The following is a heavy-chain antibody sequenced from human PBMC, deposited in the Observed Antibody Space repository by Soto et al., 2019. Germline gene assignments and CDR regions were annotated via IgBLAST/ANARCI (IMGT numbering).Heavy chain of an antibody. D-gene: IGHD1-1*01. CDR1: GASISGFY. Sequence: WETLSLTCTVSGASISGFYWSWIRKSAGKGLEWIGRIYATGTTDYNPSLKSRVMMSVDTSKKRFSLKLRSVTAADTAVYYCVRDGTKTLRDWFDPWGQGISVTVSS. CDR3: VRDGTKTLRDWFDP. CDR2: IYATGTT. J-gene: IGHJ5*02. V-gene: IGHV4-4*07.